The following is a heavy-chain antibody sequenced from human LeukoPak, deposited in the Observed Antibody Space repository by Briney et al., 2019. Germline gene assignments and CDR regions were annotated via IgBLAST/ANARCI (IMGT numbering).Heavy chain of an antibody. J-gene: IGHJ4*02. D-gene: IGHD3-22*01. CDR3: ARQYYYDSKFDY. Sequence: SETLSLTCSVSGGSIRSYYWSWIRQPPGKGLEWIGYIYYSGSTNYNPSLKSRVTISGDTSKNQFSLKLSSVTAADTAVYYCARQYYYDSKFDYWGQGTLVTVSS. CDR1: GGSIRSYY. CDR2: IYYSGST. V-gene: IGHV4-59*01.